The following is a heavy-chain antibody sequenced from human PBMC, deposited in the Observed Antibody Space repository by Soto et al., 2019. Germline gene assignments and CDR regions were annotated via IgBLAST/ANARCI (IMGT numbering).Heavy chain of an antibody. CDR3: ASAIVVVTATRAFDI. CDR1: GGTFSSYA. V-gene: IGHV1-69*13. D-gene: IGHD2-21*02. CDR2: IIPIFGTA. J-gene: IGHJ3*02. Sequence: SVKVSCKASGGTFSSYAISWVRQAPGQGLERMGGIIPIFGTANYAQKFQGRVTITADESTSTAYMELSSLRSEDTAVYYCASAIVVVTATRAFDIWGQGTMVTVSS.